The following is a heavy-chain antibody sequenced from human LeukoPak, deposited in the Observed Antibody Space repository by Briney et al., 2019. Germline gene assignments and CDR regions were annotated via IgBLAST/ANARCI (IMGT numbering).Heavy chain of an antibody. CDR1: GYSFTSYW. Sequence: PGESLKISCQASGYSFTSYWIGWVRQMPGKGLEWMGILYHGDSDTKYSPSFQGQVTISADKSISTAYLQWSSLKASDTAMYYCARSERGFILDLAIYWGQGTLVTVSS. CDR2: LYHGDSDT. J-gene: IGHJ4*02. D-gene: IGHD3-16*01. V-gene: IGHV5-51*01. CDR3: ARSERGFILDLAIY.